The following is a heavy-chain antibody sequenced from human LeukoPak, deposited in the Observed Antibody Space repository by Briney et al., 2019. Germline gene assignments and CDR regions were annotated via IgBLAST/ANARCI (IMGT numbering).Heavy chain of an antibody. CDR1: GFTFSSYA. Sequence: SGGSLRLSCVASGFTFSSYAMSWVRQAPGKGLEWVSDIRGSGGSTYYADSVKGRFTISRDNSKNSLYLQMNSLRVKDTAMYYCTKTGGPWDWGQGTLVTVSS. V-gene: IGHV3-23*01. J-gene: IGHJ4*02. CDR2: IRGSGGST. D-gene: IGHD7-27*01. CDR3: TKTGGPWD.